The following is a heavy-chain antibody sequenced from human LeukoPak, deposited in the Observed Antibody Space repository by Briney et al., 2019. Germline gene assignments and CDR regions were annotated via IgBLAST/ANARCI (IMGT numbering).Heavy chain of an antibody. CDR1: GFTFSSYE. J-gene: IGHJ6*02. Sequence: GGSLRLSCAASGFTFSSYEMNWVRQAPGKGLEWVSYISSSGSTIYYADSVKGRFTISRDNAKNSLYLQMNSLRAEDTAVYYCARLLYYGMDVWGQGTTVTVSS. CDR3: ARLLYYGMDV. V-gene: IGHV3-48*03. CDR2: ISSSGSTI.